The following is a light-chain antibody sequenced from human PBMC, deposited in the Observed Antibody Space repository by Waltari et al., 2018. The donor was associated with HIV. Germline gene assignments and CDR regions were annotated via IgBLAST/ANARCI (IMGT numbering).Light chain of an antibody. V-gene: IGKV3-11*01. CDR3: HQRSNWPQT. J-gene: IGKJ1*01. CDR2: DAY. Sequence: EIVLTQSPATLSLSPGERATLSCRASQSVSGYLAWYQQKPGQAPRLLSYDAYSRATGIPARFSGSESGTDFTLTISSLEPEDFAVYYCHQRSNWPQTFGQGTKVEIK. CDR1: QSVSGY.